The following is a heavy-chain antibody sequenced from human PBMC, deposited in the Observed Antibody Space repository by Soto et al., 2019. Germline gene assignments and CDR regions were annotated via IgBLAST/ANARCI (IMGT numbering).Heavy chain of an antibody. CDR1: GFTVSSNY. J-gene: IGHJ3*02. CDR2: IYSGGST. V-gene: IGHV3-53*01. D-gene: IGHD3-10*01. Sequence: GGSLRLSCAASGFTVSSNYMSWVRQAPGKGLEWVSVIYSGGSTYYADSVKGRFTISRDNSKNTLYLQMNSLRAEDTAVYYCAMLRLVMVRGVRTTFDIWGQGTMVTVSS. CDR3: AMLRLVMVRGVRTTFDI.